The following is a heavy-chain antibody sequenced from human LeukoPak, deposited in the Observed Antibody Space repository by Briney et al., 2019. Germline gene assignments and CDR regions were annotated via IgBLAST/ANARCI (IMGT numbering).Heavy chain of an antibody. CDR1: GGSISSSSYY. CDR2: IYYSGST. J-gene: IGHJ4*02. V-gene: IGHV4-39*01. Sequence: SETLSLTCTVSGGSISSSSYYWGWIRQPPGKGLEWIGSIYYSGSTYYNPSLKSRVTISVDTSKNQLSLKLSSVTAADTAVYYCARLSAYYDILTGYSPYYFDYWGQGTLVTVSS. CDR3: ARLSAYYDILTGYSPYYFDY. D-gene: IGHD3-9*01.